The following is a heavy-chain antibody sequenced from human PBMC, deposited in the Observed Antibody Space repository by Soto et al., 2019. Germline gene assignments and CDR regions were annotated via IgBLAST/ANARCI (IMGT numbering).Heavy chain of an antibody. J-gene: IGHJ6*03. V-gene: IGHV3-30*18. Sequence: LRLCRTAAEGKIRGLGVHWILKETGKGLEWVAVISYDGSNKYYADSVKGRFTISRDNSKNTLYLQMNSLRAEDTAVYYCAKDPRGYYGSGSYYNVYYYMDVWGKGTTVTVSS. D-gene: IGHD3-10*01. CDR1: EGKIRGLG. CDR3: AKDPRGYYGSGSYYNVYYYMDV. CDR2: ISYDGSNK.